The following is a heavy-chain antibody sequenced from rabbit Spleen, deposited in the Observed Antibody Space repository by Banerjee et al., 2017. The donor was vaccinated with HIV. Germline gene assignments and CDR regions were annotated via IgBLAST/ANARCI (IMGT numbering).Heavy chain of an antibody. V-gene: IGHV1S45*01. J-gene: IGHJ6*01. D-gene: IGHD8-1*01. CDR2: VNGGGSGTT. CDR1: GFTLSSYW. CDR3: ARDTGSSFSSYGMDL. Sequence: QQQLEESGGGQVKPGGTLTLSCKASGFTLSSYWIWWVRQAPGKGLKWIACVNGGGSGTTHYATWAKGRFTVSKTSSTTVTLQMTSLTAADTATYFCARDTGSSFSSYGMDLWGPGTLVTVS.